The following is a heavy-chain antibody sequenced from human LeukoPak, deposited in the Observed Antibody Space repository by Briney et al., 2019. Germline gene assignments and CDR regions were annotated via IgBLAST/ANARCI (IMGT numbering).Heavy chain of an antibody. CDR3: AKDGTGWPHKFIDY. J-gene: IGHJ4*02. CDR2: IRYDGSNK. V-gene: IGHV3-30*02. D-gene: IGHD6-19*01. CDR1: GFTFSSYG. Sequence: PGGSLRLSCAASGFTFSSYGMNWVRQAPGKGLEWVAFIRYDGSNKYYADSVKGRFTISRDNSKNTLYLQMNSLRAEDTAVYYCAKDGTGWPHKFIDYWGQGTLVTVSS.